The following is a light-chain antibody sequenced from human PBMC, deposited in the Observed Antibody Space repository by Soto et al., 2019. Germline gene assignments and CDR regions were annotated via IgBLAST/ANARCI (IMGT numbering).Light chain of an antibody. Sequence: EIVLTQSPGTLSLSPGERATLSCRASHSVSSSYLAWYQHKPGQAPRLLIYGASSRATGIPDRFSGGASGTDFTLTISSLEPEDFAVYYCQHYGSSPQTFGEGTKVEIK. CDR2: GAS. V-gene: IGKV3-20*01. J-gene: IGKJ1*01. CDR3: QHYGSSPQT. CDR1: HSVSSSY.